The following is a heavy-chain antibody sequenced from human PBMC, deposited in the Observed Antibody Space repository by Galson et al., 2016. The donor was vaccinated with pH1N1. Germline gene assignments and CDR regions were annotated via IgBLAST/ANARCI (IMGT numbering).Heavy chain of an antibody. J-gene: IGHJ4*02. CDR1: GYSFTRYY. V-gene: IGHV1-46*03. CDR2: INPSGGST. CDR3: ARWRNILGITGFDL. Sequence: SVKVSCKASGYSFTRYYMHWVRQAPGQGLEWMGIINPSGGSTVYAEKFQGRVTMTSDTSTSTAYMDLSSLRSEDTAVYYCARWRNILGITGFDLWGQGTLVTVSS. D-gene: IGHD1-26*01.